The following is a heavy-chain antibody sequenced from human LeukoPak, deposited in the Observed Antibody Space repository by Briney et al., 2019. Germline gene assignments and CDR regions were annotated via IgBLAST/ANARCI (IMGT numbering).Heavy chain of an antibody. CDR3: ARHRDY. J-gene: IGHJ4*02. CDR2: IYYSGST. V-gene: IGHV4-39*01. Sequence: SETLSLTXTVSGGSIGSTNYYWGWIRQPPGKGLEWIGSIYYSGSTYYNSSLKSRVTISVDTSKNQFSLKLSSVTAADTAVYYCARHRDYWGQGTLVTVSS. CDR1: GGSIGSTNYY.